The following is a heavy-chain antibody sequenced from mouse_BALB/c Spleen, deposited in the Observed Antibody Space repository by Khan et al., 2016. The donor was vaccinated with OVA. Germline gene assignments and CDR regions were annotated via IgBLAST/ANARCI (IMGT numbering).Heavy chain of an antibody. D-gene: IGHD1-1*01. CDR1: GFSLSTSGMG. V-gene: IGHV8-12*01. Sequence: QVTLKESGPGILQPSQTLSLTCSFSGFSLSTSGMGVSWIRQPSGKGLEWLAHIYWDDEKRYNPSLKRRLTISKDTSRNLEFLKITSVDTADTATYYCVRRAYFNGSVYFDYWGQGTTLTVSS. CDR2: IYWDDEK. J-gene: IGHJ2*01. CDR3: VRRAYFNGSVYFDY.